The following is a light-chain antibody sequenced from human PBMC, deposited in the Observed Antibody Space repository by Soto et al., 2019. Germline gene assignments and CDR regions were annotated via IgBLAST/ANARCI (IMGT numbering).Light chain of an antibody. CDR1: QTVGTK. Sequence: EIVMTQSPATLSVSPGGRASLSCRASQTVGTKLAWYQQKPGQAPSLLIYGASTRASGIPARFSGSGSGTEFTLTISSLQSEDFAVYYCQQYNEWPPLTFGPGTKVDIK. CDR3: QQYNEWPPLT. CDR2: GAS. J-gene: IGKJ3*01. V-gene: IGKV3-15*01.